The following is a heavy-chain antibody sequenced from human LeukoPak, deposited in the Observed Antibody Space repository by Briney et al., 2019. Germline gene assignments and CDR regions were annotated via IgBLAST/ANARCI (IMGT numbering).Heavy chain of an antibody. Sequence: ASVKVSCKASGYTFTSYDINWVRQVTGQGLEWMGWMNPNSGNTGYAQKFQGRVTITADKSTSTAYMELSSLRSEDTAVYYCASVPSSHAFDIWGQGTMVTVSS. CDR2: MNPNSGNT. CDR1: GYTFTSYD. CDR3: ASVPSSHAFDI. V-gene: IGHV1-8*01. J-gene: IGHJ3*02. D-gene: IGHD6-6*01.